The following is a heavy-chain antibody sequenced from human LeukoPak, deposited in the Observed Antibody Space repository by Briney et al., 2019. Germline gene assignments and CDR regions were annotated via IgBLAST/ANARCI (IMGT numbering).Heavy chain of an antibody. J-gene: IGHJ5*02. Sequence: PGGSLRLSCAASGFTFSSYAMHWVRQAPGKGLEWVAVISYDGSNKYYADSVKGRFTISRDNSKNTLYLQMNSLRAEDTAVYYCARGGIVVVPAAMFPFDPWGQGTLVTVSS. CDR2: ISYDGSNK. D-gene: IGHD2-2*01. CDR3: ARGGIVVVPAAMFPFDP. CDR1: GFTFSSYA. V-gene: IGHV3-30-3*01.